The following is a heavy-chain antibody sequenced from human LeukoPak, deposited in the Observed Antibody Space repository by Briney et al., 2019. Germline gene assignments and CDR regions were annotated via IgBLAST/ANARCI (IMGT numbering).Heavy chain of an antibody. V-gene: IGHV3-23*01. Sequence: GASLRLSCAASGFTFSSYAMSWVRQAPGKGLEWVSAISGSGGSTYYADSVKGRFTISRDNSKNTLYLQMNSLRAEDTAVYYCATHPRSAWDRFVGRLDYWGQGTLATVSS. CDR3: ATHPRSAWDRFVGRLDY. CDR2: ISGSGGST. J-gene: IGHJ4*02. D-gene: IGHD3-10*01. CDR1: GFTFSSYA.